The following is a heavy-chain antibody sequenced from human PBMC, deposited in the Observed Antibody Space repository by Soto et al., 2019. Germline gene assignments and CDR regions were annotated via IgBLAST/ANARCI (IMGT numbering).Heavy chain of an antibody. CDR3: ARRGVGYYYDSSGPGWFDP. CDR2: IHYSGAT. CDR1: GGSISTYY. J-gene: IGHJ5*02. Sequence: QVQLQESGPGLVKPSETLSLTCTVSGGSISTYYWSWIRQPPGKGLEWIGHIHYSGATYNNPALTSRVTISADTSKNQFSLKLTSVTAADTAVYYCARRGVGYYYDSSGPGWFDPWGQGTLVTVSS. D-gene: IGHD3-22*01. V-gene: IGHV4-59*08.